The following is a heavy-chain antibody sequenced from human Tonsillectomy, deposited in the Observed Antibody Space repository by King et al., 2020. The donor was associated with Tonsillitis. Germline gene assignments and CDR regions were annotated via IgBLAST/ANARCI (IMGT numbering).Heavy chain of an antibody. CDR1: GFTFTSYA. CDR3: VKTDYGDYLNPEYYQH. D-gene: IGHD4-17*01. Sequence: VQLVESGGGLVQPGGSLRLSCSASGFTFTSYAMHWVRQAPGKGLEYVSTISTNGGRAYYADSVKGRFTFSRDNSKNTLFLHMSSLRAEDTAFYYCVKTDYGDYLNPEYYQHWGQGTLVTVSS. CDR2: ISTNGGRA. J-gene: IGHJ1*01. V-gene: IGHV3-64D*06.